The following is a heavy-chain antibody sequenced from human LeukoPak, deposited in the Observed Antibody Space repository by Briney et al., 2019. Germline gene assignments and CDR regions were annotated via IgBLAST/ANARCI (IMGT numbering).Heavy chain of an antibody. J-gene: IGHJ4*02. V-gene: IGHV3-30*18. CDR3: AKEVPYDFWSGYYTSHFDY. CDR1: GFTFSSYG. CDR2: ISYDGSNK. Sequence: GGSLRLSCAASGFTFSSYGMHWVRQAPGKGLEWVAAISYDGSNKYYADSVKGRFTISRDNSKNTLYLQMNSLRAEDTAVYYCAKEVPYDFWSGYYTSHFDYWGQGTLVTVSS. D-gene: IGHD3-3*01.